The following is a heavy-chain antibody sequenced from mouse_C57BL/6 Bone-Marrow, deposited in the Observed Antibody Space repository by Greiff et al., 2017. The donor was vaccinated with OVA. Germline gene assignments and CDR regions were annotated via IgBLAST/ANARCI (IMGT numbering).Heavy chain of an antibody. D-gene: IGHD1-1*01. J-gene: IGHJ3*01. CDR3: PRSGYGSSYGWFAY. Sequence: QVQLQQPGAELVRPGSSVKLSCKASGYTFTSYWMHWVKQRPIQGLEWIGNIDPSDSETHYNQKFKDKATLTVDKSSSTAYMQLSSLTSEDSAVYYCPRSGYGSSYGWFAYWGQGTLVTVSA. CDR1: GYTFTSYW. CDR2: IDPSDSET. V-gene: IGHV1-52*01.